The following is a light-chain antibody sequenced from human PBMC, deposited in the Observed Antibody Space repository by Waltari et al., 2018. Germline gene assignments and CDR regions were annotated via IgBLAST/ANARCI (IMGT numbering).Light chain of an antibody. CDR3: QQYSSDST. CDR1: QSIRSW. V-gene: IGKV1-5*03. J-gene: IGKJ1*01. CDR2: KAS. Sequence: DIQMTQSPSTLSASVGDRVTIPCRASQSIRSWLAWYQQKPGKAPKLLIYKASSLESGVPSRFSGSGSGTEFTLTISSLQPDDFATYYCQQYSSDSTFGQGTKVEIK.